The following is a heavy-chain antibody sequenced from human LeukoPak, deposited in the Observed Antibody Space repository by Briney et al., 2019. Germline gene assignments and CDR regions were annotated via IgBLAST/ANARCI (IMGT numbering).Heavy chain of an antibody. Sequence: GGSLRLSCAASGFTFSSYAMSWVRQAPGKGLEWVSGISGNGGSTYYADSVKGRFTMSRDNSKNTLSLQMNSLRAEDTAVYFCARASSRGTFFDDWGQGTLVTVSS. CDR2: ISGNGGST. CDR3: ARASSRGTFFDD. V-gene: IGHV3-23*01. CDR1: GFTFSSYA. D-gene: IGHD3-10*01. J-gene: IGHJ4*02.